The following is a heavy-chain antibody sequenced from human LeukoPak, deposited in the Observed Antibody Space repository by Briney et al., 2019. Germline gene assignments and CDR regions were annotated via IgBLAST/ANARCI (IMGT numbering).Heavy chain of an antibody. J-gene: IGHJ2*01. Sequence: GGSLRLSCAASGLTVSSNYMAWVRQAPGSGLEWVSVFYSGGSTYYADSVKGRFTISRDNSKNTLFLQMNSLRAEDTAVYYCAKGPPWGNWYFDLWGRGTLVTVSS. D-gene: IGHD3-16*01. CDR3: AKGPPWGNWYFDL. CDR1: GLTVSSNY. V-gene: IGHV3-66*01. CDR2: FYSGGST.